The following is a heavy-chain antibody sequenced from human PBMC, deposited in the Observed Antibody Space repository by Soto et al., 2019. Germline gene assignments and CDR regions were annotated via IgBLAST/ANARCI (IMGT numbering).Heavy chain of an antibody. CDR3: ARDEYNNGRNWLNP. V-gene: IGHV1-18*01. D-gene: IGHD2-8*01. CDR2: ISTYNGNT. CDR1: GYSFSNSG. J-gene: IGHJ5*02. Sequence: XSVKVSCKASGYSFSNSGVSWMRQAPGQGLEWMGWISTYNGNTNYAQKFQGRLSMTRDTSTTTAFMELTTLRSDDTAVYYFARDEYNNGRNWLNPWGQGTLVTVSS.